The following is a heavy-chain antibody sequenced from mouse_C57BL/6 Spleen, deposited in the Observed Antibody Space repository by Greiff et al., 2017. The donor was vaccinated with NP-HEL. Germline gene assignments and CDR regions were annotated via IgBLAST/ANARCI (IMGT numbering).Heavy chain of an antibody. CDR3: ARRGGSSPYYYAMDY. CDR2: INPNNGGT. CDR1: GYTFTDYN. V-gene: IGHV1-18*01. J-gene: IGHJ4*01. Sequence: EVQLQQSGPELVKPGASVKIPCKASGYTFTDYNMDWVKQSHGKSLEWIGDINPNNGGTIYNQKFKGKATLTVDKSSSTAYMEIRSLTSEDTAVYYCARRGGSSPYYYAMDYWGQGTSVTVSS. D-gene: IGHD1-1*01.